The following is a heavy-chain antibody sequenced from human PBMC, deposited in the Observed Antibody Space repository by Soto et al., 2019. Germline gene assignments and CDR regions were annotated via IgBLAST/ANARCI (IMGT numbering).Heavy chain of an antibody. CDR3: ARAARTLVTSYSQDV. D-gene: IGHD2-21*02. J-gene: IGHJ6*02. V-gene: IGHV4-34*01. CDR1: GGSFSGYY. Sequence: SETLSLTCAVYGGSFSGYYWTWIRQPPGKGLEWIGEINHSGTINFNPSLKSRLTISLDTSKKHFSLKLSSVTDADTAAYYCARAARTLVTSYSQDVWSQGTTVTASS. CDR2: INHSGTI.